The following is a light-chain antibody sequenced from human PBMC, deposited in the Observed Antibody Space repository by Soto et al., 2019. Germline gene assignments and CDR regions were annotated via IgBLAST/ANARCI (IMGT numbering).Light chain of an antibody. V-gene: IGLV1-40*01. CDR2: NNN. J-gene: IGLJ2*01. Sequence: QLVLTQPPSVSGAPGQRVTISCTGSSSNIGAYYDVHWYQQLPGTAPKLLIYNNNNRPSGVPDRFSGSKSGTSASLAITGLQADDEADYYCQSYDSSLSAVVFGGGTKLTVL. CDR3: QSYDSSLSAVV. CDR1: SSNIGAYYD.